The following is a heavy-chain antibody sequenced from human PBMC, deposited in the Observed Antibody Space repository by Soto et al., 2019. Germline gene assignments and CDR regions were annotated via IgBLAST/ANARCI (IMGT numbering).Heavy chain of an antibody. D-gene: IGHD6-19*01. V-gene: IGHV3-23*01. CDR3: AKDPLPLPVAGTQFFDY. Sequence: PGGSLRLSCAASGFTFSSYAMSWVRQAPGKGLEWVSAISGSGGSTYYADSVKGRFTISRDNSKNTLYLQMNSLRAEDTAVYYCAKDPLPLPVAGTQFFDYWGQGTLVTVSS. J-gene: IGHJ4*02. CDR1: GFTFSSYA. CDR2: ISGSGGST.